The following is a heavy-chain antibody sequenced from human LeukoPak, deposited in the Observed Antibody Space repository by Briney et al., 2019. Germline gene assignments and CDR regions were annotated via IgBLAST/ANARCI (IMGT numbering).Heavy chain of an antibody. J-gene: IGHJ4*02. Sequence: EPSETLSLTCAVSGYSISSGYYWAWIRQPPGQGLEWIAGIYHSGNTFYNPSLKGRVTISLDTSKNQFSLNLNSVTAADTAVYYCARVASNMFGYASFDYWGQGTLVTVSS. V-gene: IGHV4-38-2*01. D-gene: IGHD2-2*01. CDR1: GYSISSGYY. CDR2: IYHSGNT. CDR3: ARVASNMFGYASFDY.